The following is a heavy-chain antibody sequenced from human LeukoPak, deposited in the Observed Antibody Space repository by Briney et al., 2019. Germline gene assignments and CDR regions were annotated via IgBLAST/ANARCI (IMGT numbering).Heavy chain of an antibody. D-gene: IGHD3-3*01. Sequence: AGGSLRLSCAASGFTFSDYYMSWIRQAPGKRLEWVSYISSSGSTIYYADSVKGRFTISRDNAKNSLYLQMNSLRAEDTAVYYCARQYYDFWSGYYTFDYWGQGTLVTVSS. J-gene: IGHJ4*02. CDR1: GFTFSDYY. CDR3: ARQYYDFWSGYYTFDY. CDR2: ISSSGSTI. V-gene: IGHV3-11*04.